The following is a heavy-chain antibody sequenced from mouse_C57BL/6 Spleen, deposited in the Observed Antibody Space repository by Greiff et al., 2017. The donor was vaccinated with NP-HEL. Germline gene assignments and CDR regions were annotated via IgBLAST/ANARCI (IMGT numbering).Heavy chain of an antibody. V-gene: IGHV1-82*01. Sequence: QVQLKQSGPELVKPGASVKISCKASGYAFSSSWMNWVKQRPGKGLEWIGRIYPGDGDTNYNGKFKGKATLTADKSSSTAYMQLSSLTSEDSAVYFCAIYDGYYGFAYWGQGTLVTVSA. D-gene: IGHD2-3*01. J-gene: IGHJ3*01. CDR1: GYAFSSSW. CDR3: AIYDGYYGFAY. CDR2: IYPGDGDT.